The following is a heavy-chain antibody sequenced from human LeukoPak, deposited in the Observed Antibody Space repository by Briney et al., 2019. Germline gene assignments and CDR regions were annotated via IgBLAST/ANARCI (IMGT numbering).Heavy chain of an antibody. CDR1: GFTFSSYA. J-gene: IGHJ6*03. CDR2: ISGSGGST. V-gene: IGHV3-23*01. Sequence: GGPLRLSCAASGFTFSSYAMSWVRQAPGKGLEWVSAISGSGGSTYYADSVKGRFTISRDNSKNTLYLQMNSLRAEDTAVYYCAKGRVTIFGVVPLDYYYMDVWGKGTTVTVSS. CDR3: AKGRVTIFGVVPLDYYYMDV. D-gene: IGHD3-3*01.